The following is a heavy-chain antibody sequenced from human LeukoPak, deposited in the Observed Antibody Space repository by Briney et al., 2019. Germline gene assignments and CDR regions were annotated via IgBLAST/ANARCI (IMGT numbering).Heavy chain of an antibody. CDR3: ARANTFYSNGWYSYFDL. CDR1: GGSISSGGYY. V-gene: IGHV4-30-2*01. J-gene: IGHJ2*01. D-gene: IGHD6-25*01. Sequence: SQTLSLTCTVSGGSISSGGYYWSWIRQPPGKGLEWIGYIYHSGSTYYNPSLKSRVTISRDTSKNHFSLNLSSVTAADTAVYYCARANTFYSNGWYSYFDLWGRGTLVTVSS. CDR2: IYHSGST.